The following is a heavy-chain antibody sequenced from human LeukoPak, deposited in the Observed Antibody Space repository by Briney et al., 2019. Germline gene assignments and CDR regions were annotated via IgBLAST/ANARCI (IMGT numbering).Heavy chain of an antibody. CDR1: GGSISSGGYY. Sequence: PSQTLSLTCTVSGGSISSGGYYWSWIRQPPGKGLEWIGYIYHSGSTYYNPSLKSRVTISVDRSKNQFSLKLSSVTAADTAVYYCARGKMLYDFSRTFGVVPRDLPHYYFDYWGQGTLVTVSS. CDR2: IYHSGST. D-gene: IGHD3-3*01. CDR3: ARGKMLYDFSRTFGVVPRDLPHYYFDY. J-gene: IGHJ4*02. V-gene: IGHV4-30-2*01.